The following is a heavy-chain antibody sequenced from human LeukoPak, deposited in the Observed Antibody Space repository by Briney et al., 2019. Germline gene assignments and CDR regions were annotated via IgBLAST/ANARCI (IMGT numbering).Heavy chain of an antibody. D-gene: IGHD3-16*01. CDR2: IKDKTQGATT. CDR3: TTWNEKCSTAAYWDYACVF. Sequence: GGPLRLSCVASGLSFTQAWMTWVRQVPGKGLQWVGRIKDKTQGATTDYAATVKGRFTISRDDSENTEYLQMNSLTPEDTDVYRCTTWNEKCSTAAYWDYACVFWAHETMLSVPT. V-gene: IGHV3-15*01. CDR1: GLSFTQAW. J-gene: IGHJ3*01.